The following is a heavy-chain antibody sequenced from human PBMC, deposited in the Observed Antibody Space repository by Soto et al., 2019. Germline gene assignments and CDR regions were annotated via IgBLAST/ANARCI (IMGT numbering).Heavy chain of an antibody. CDR2: ISYDGSNK. CDR1: GFTFSSYA. J-gene: IGHJ4*02. CDR3: ARDGYSGYDGATVFDY. Sequence: PGGSLRLSCAASGFTFSSYAMHWVRQAPGKGLEWVAVISYDGSNKYYADSVKGRFTISRDNSKNTLYLQMNSLRAEDTAVYYCARDGYSGYDGATVFDYWGQGTLVTVSS. V-gene: IGHV3-30-3*01. D-gene: IGHD5-12*01.